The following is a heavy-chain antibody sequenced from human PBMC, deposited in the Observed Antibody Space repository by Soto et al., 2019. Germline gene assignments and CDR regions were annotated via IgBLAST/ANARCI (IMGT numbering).Heavy chain of an antibody. V-gene: IGHV4-39*01. CDR3: ARQRTTVVTQAYFDH. D-gene: IGHD2-21*02. CDR1: GESISSTSYY. J-gene: IGHJ4*02. Sequence: PETLSLTCIASGESISSTSYYWGWIRRPPGKGLEWIGSIYYSGRTYYNPSFKSRVTISIDTSKNQFSLKLSSVTATDTAVYYSARQRTTVVTQAYFDHWGQGALVTVSS. CDR2: IYYSGRT.